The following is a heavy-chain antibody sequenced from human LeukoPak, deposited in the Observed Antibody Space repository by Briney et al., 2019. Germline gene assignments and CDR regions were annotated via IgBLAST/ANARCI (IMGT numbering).Heavy chain of an antibody. V-gene: IGHV3-53*05. CDR3: ARNSGVSGNYYNAFSY. Sequence: LSGGSLRLSCAASGFTVSSNYMSWVRQAPGKGLEWVSVIYSGGSTYYADSVKGRFTISRDNSRSTLYLQMNSLRTEDTAVYFCARNSGVSGNYYNAFSYWGQGTLVTVSS. J-gene: IGHJ4*02. D-gene: IGHD3-10*01. CDR2: IYSGGST. CDR1: GFTVSSNY.